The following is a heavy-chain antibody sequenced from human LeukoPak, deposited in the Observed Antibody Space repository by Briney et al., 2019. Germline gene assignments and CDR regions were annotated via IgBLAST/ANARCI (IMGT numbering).Heavy chain of an antibody. CDR1: GYTFTGYA. CDR3: ARGRLRLGELSLLFDY. J-gene: IGHJ4*02. V-gene: IGHV7-4-1*02. Sequence: ASVKVSCKASGYTFTGYAMNWVRQAPGQGLEWMGWINTNNENPTYAQGFTGRFVFSLDTSVNTAFLHISSLKAEDTAVYYCARGRLRLGELSLLFDYWGQGTLVTVSS. D-gene: IGHD3-16*02. CDR2: INTNNENP.